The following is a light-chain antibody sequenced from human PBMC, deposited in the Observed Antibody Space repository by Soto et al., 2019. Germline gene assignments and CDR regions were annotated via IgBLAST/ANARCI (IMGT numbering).Light chain of an antibody. J-gene: IGLJ2*01. CDR1: SSDVGGYNY. Sequence: QSVLTQPPSASGSPGQSVTISCTGTSSDVGGYNYVSWYQHHPDKAPKLIIYEVYKRPSGVPDRFSGSKSGNTASLTVSGLQAEDEAEYYCSSYAASDSFVVFGVGTQLTVL. V-gene: IGLV2-8*01. CDR2: EVY. CDR3: SSYAASDSFVV.